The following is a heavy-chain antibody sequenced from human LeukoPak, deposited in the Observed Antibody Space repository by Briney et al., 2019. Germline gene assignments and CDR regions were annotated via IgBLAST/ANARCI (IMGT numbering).Heavy chain of an antibody. CDR1: GFTVSSNH. J-gene: IGHJ4*02. V-gene: IGHV3-33*06. Sequence: GGSLRLSCAASGFTVSSNHMSWVRQAPGKGLEWVALIWYDGSNDYYGDSVKGRFTISRDNSKNTLYLQMNSLRAEDTAVYYCAKDARRSSGWWFFDHWGQGTLVTVSS. D-gene: IGHD6-19*01. CDR2: IWYDGSND. CDR3: AKDARRSSGWWFFDH.